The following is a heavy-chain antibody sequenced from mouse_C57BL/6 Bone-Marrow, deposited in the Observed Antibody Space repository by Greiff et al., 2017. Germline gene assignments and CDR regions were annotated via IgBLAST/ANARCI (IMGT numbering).Heavy chain of an antibody. CDR1: GYSITSGYY. CDR2: ISYDGSN. J-gene: IGHJ2*01. Sequence: EVKLQESGPGLVKPSQSLSLTCSVTGYSITSGYYWNWIRQFPGNKLEWMGYISYDGSNNYNPSLKNRISITRDTSKNQFFLKLNSVTTEDTATYYCAREGYYFDYWGQGTTLTVSS. CDR3: AREGYYFDY. V-gene: IGHV3-6*01.